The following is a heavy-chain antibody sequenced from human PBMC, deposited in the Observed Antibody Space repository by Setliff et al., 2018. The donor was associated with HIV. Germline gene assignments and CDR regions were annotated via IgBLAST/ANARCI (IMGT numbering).Heavy chain of an antibody. CDR1: GFTFNGYC. CDR2: SRNRANSYST. V-gene: IGHV3-72*01. CDR3: VRDLAATNMVRGRLYHYYYMDV. D-gene: IGHD3-10*01. J-gene: IGHJ6*03. Sequence: GGSLRLSCAASGFTFNGYCMDWVRQAPGKGLEWVARSRNRANSYSTEYAASVRGRFRISRDESESSVYLHMDSLKSDDTAVYYYVRDLAATNMVRGRLYHYYYMDVWGKGTTVTVSS.